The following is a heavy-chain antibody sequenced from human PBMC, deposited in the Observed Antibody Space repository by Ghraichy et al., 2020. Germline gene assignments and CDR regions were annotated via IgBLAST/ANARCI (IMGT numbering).Heavy chain of an antibody. CDR3: VRNGGAYNA. V-gene: IGHV3-64D*06. D-gene: IGHD1-1*01. Sequence: GGSLRLSCSASGFTFNYYNMDWVRQAPGKGLEYVSGISSTGDRTYYTDSVKGRFTISRDNSKNTLYLQMNSLRADDTAVYYCVRNGGAYNAWGQGTLVTVSS. CDR2: ISSTGDRT. J-gene: IGHJ5*02. CDR1: GFTFNYYN.